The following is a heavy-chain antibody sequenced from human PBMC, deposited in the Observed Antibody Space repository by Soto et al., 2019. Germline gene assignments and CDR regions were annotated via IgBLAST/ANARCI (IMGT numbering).Heavy chain of an antibody. V-gene: IGHV1-69*02. CDR3: AFGSRSAETFDI. D-gene: IGHD6-13*01. Sequence: QVHLVQSGAEVKKPGSSVKVSCKASGGTFSTCTIIWVRQAPGQGLEWMGRIIPFLSVTNSAQNFQGRVALTADKSTSTAYLELTSLTSSDTAMYFCAFGSRSAETFDIWGQWTMVTVSS. CDR1: GGTFSTCT. CDR2: IIPFLSVT. J-gene: IGHJ3*02.